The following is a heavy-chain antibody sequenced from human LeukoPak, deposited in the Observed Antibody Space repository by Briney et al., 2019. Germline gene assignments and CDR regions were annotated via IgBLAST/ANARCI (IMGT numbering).Heavy chain of an antibody. Sequence: KPSETLSLTCTVSGGSISSSSYYWGWIRQPPGKGLEWIGSIYYSGSTYYNPSLKSRVTISVDTSKNQFSLKLSSVTAADTAVYYCAGGKFVVVPAAMRYYYYGMDVWGQGTTVTVSS. D-gene: IGHD2-2*01. J-gene: IGHJ6*02. CDR1: GGSISSSSYY. CDR3: AGGKFVVVPAAMRYYYYGMDV. CDR2: IYYSGST. V-gene: IGHV4-39*07.